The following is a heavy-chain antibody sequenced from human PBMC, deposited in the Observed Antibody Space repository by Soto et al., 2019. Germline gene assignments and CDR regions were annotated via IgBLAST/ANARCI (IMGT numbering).Heavy chain of an antibody. Sequence: QVQLQESGPELVKPSQTLSLTCAISGVSIKSGGYYWSWIRQHPGQGLEWIGYIFYSGNTYYNPSLTSRITISMDTSQNQFSLRLNSVTAADTAVYYCARVRWSGSSYYFDYWGQGTLVTVSS. V-gene: IGHV4-31*11. J-gene: IGHJ4*02. CDR1: GVSIKSGGYY. CDR2: IFYSGNT. D-gene: IGHD3-3*01. CDR3: ARVRWSGSSYYFDY.